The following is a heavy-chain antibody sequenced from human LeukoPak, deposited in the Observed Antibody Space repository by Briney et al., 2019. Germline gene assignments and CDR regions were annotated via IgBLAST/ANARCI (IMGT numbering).Heavy chain of an antibody. J-gene: IGHJ4*02. V-gene: IGHV4-38-2*01. CDR1: GYSISSGYY. Sequence: PSESLSLTCAVSGYSISSGYYRGWIRPPPGKVPEWPGTIFRAGNTYYNASLKSRVTISVDTSRNQFSLKLNTVTAAGTAMYYCARVGPVGGNDYWGQGTHVTVSS. D-gene: IGHD4-23*01. CDR2: IFRAGNT. CDR3: ARVGPVGGNDY.